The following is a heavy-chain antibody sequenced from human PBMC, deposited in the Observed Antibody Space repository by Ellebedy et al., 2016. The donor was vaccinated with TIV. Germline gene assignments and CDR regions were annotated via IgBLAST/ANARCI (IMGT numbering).Heavy chain of an antibody. CDR1: AFTFSSYG. CDR3: ARSRGVSY. CDR2: ISYDGRSK. D-gene: IGHD2-8*01. J-gene: IGHJ4*02. V-gene: IGHV3-30*03. Sequence: GESLKISCAASAFTFSSYGMHWVRQAPGKGLEWVAVISYDGRSKYYADSVKGRFTIARDNAKNSLYLQMNSLRAEDTAVYFCARSRGVSYWGQGTLVTVSS.